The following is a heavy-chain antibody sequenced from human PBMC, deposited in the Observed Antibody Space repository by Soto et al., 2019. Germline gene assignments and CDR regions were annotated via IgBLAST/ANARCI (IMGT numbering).Heavy chain of an antibody. J-gene: IGHJ6*02. V-gene: IGHV3-23*01. CDR2: ISGSGGST. CDR3: AKDKGPRYGSDYYYYGMDV. Sequence: SLRLSCASSGFTFSSYAMSCLRQAPGKGLEWVSAISGSGGSTYYADSVKGRFTISRDNSKNTLYLQMNSLRAEDTAVYYCAKDKGPRYGSDYYYYGMDVWGQGTTVTVSS. D-gene: IGHD3-10*01. CDR1: GFTFSSYA.